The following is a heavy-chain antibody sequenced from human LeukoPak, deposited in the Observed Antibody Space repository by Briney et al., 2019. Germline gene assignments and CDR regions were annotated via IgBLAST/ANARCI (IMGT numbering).Heavy chain of an antibody. CDR3: ARGVFGESLES. CDR1: GHTFTGYY. CDR2: MNPNVGSE. Sequence: ASVKVSCKASGHTFTGYYVYWVRQAPGQGLEWMGLMNPNVGSENFPQKFQGRVTVTSDQAISAAYMELRRLRSDDTAVYYCARGVFGESLESWGEGTLVTVSS. D-gene: IGHD3-10*02. V-gene: IGHV1-2*02. J-gene: IGHJ4*02.